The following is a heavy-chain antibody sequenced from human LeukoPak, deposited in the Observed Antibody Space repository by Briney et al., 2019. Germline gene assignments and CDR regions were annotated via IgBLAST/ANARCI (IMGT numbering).Heavy chain of an antibody. J-gene: IGHJ2*01. Sequence: PSETLSLTCTVSGGSISSYYWSWIRQPPGKGLEWIGYIYYSGSTNYNPSLKSRVTISVDTSKNQFSLRLSSVTAADTAVYYCASWAPFKRYFDLWGRGTLVTVSS. CDR3: ASWAPFKRYFDL. D-gene: IGHD3-16*01. V-gene: IGHV4-59*01. CDR1: GGSISSYY. CDR2: IYYSGST.